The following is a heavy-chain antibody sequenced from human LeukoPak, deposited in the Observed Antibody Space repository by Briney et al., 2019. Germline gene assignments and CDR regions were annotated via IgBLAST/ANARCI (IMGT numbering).Heavy chain of an antibody. CDR2: IGTAGDT. D-gene: IGHD5-18*01. J-gene: IGHJ4*02. CDR3: ARLVDTAMGYFDY. Sequence: PGGSLRLSCAASGFTFSSYAMHWVRQATGKGLEWVSAIGTAGDTYYPGSVKGRFTISRENAKNSLYLQMNSLRAEDTAVYYCARLVDTAMGYFDYWGQGTLVTVSS. CDR1: GFTFSSYA. V-gene: IGHV3-13*01.